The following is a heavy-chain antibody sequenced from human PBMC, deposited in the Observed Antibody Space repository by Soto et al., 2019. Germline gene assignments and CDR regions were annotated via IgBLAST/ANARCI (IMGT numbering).Heavy chain of an antibody. CDR2: IYYNGDT. CDR3: AKYRRTDAEGYTFDY. V-gene: IGHV4-59*01. Sequence: SETLSLTCTVSGDSIDGYYWPWIRQSPGKGLQWIGYIYYNGDTNFNRSLKGRLSMSLDKSKNQFSLHMTSVTAADTAVYFCAKYRRTDAEGYTFDYWGQGALVTVAS. D-gene: IGHD2-15*01. CDR1: GDSIDGYY. J-gene: IGHJ4*02.